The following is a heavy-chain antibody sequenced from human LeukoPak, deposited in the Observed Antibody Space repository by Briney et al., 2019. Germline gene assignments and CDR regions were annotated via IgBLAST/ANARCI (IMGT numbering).Heavy chain of an antibody. CDR1: GYTFTGSY. Sequence: ASVKVSCKASGYTFTGSYMHWVRQAPGQGLEWMGWINPNSGGTNYAQKFQGRVTMTRDTSISTAYMELSRLRSDDTAVYYCARLALINWNYGEDFDYWGQGTLVTVSS. CDR2: INPNSGGT. CDR3: ARLALINWNYGEDFDY. V-gene: IGHV1-2*02. D-gene: IGHD1-7*01. J-gene: IGHJ4*02.